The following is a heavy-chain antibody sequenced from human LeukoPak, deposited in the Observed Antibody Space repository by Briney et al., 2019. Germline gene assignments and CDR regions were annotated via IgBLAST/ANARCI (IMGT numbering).Heavy chain of an antibody. CDR3: ARSNDPFDF. V-gene: IGHV1-2*02. D-gene: IGHD4-11*01. J-gene: IGHJ3*01. CDR2: IKPNTGDT. CDR1: GYIFSDYY. Sequence: GASVKVSCKASGYIFSDYYIHWVRQAPGQGLEWMAWIKPNTGDTNYAQNFKGRVTLTRDTSITTVYMELSRLRSDDTAVYYCARSNDPFDFWGQGTMVTVSS.